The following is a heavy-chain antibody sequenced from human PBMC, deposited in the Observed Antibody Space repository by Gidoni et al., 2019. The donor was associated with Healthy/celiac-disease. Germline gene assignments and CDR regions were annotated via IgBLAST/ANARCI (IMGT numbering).Heavy chain of an antibody. CDR1: GFTFDDYA. V-gene: IGHV3-9*01. D-gene: IGHD2-15*01. J-gene: IGHJ4*02. CDR3: AKAYCSGGSCLEDY. CDR2: ISWNSGSI. Sequence: EVQLVESGGGLVQPGRSLRLSCAASGFTFDDYAMHWVRQAPGKGLEWVSGISWNSGSIGYADSVKGRFTISRDNAKNSLYLQMNSLRAEDTALYYCAKAYCSGGSCLEDYWGQGTLVTVSS.